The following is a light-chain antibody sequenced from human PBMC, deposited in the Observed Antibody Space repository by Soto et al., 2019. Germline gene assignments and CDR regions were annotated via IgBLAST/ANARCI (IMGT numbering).Light chain of an antibody. V-gene: IGKV1-12*02. Sequence: DIQMTQSPSSLSASVGDRVTITCRASQSIKRDLNWYQQKAGKAPKLLIYTASTLETGVPSRFSGSGSGTDFTLTISSLQPEDAAIYSCQQAASFPFTFGPGAKV. CDR3: QQAASFPFT. J-gene: IGKJ3*01. CDR1: QSIKRD. CDR2: TAS.